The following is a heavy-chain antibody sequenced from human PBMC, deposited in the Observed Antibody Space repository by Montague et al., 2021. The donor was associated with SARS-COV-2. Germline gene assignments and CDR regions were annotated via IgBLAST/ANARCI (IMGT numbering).Heavy chain of an antibody. CDR1: GGSIISTTSN. CDR2: IYYTANT. Sequence: SEALSLTCTVSGGSIISTTSNWGWIPQPPGKGLDWIGSIYYTANTYYTPSLKTRVTISVDTSKNQFSLRLPSVTAAATAVYDCARDRLRYGCFDPWGQGTLVTVSS. V-gene: IGHV4-39*01. J-gene: IGHJ5*02. CDR3: ARDRLRYGCFDP. D-gene: IGHD5-12*01.